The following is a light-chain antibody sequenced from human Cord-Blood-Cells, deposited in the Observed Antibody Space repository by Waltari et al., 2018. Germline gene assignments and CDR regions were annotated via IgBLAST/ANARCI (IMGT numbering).Light chain of an antibody. CDR1: QGISNY. V-gene: IGKV1-27*01. CDR3: QKYNSAPT. J-gene: IGKJ1*01. CDR2: AAS. Sequence: DIQMTQSPSSLSASVGDSVTITCRASQGISNYLAWDQQKPGKVPKLLIYAASPLQSGVPSRFSGSGSGTDFTLTISILQPEDVATYYCQKYNSAPTFGQGTKVEIK.